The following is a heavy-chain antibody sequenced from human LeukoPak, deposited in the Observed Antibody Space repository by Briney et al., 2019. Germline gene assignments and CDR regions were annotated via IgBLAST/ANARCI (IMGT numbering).Heavy chain of an antibody. J-gene: IGHJ4*02. CDR1: GYTFTTYY. V-gene: IGHV1-46*01. D-gene: IGHD3-9*01. CDR3: ARALKYYDILTGHPYYFDY. Sequence: GASVKVSCKASGYTFTTYYMHCVRQAPGQGLEWMGIINPSGGSTIYAQKFQGKVTMTRDTSTSTVYMDLSSLRSEDTAVYYCARALKYYDILTGHPYYFDYWGQGTLVTVSS. CDR2: INPSGGST.